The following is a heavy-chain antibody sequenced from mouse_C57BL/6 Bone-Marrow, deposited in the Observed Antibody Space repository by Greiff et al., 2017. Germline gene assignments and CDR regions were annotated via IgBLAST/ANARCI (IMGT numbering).Heavy chain of an antibody. Sequence: VQLQQSGPELVKPGASVKISCKASGYTFTDDNMHWVKQSHGKSLEWIGDINPNNGGTNYNQKFKGKATLTVDKSSSTAYMELSSLTSEDTAVYYCARSNGNYFGDWGQGTTLSFAS. CDR3: ARSNGNYFGD. V-gene: IGHV1-18*01. CDR2: INPNNGGT. D-gene: IGHD2-1*01. CDR1: GYTFTDDN. J-gene: IGHJ2*01.